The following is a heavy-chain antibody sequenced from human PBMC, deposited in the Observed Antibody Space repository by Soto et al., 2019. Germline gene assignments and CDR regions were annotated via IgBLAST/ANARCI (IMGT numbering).Heavy chain of an antibody. CDR3: ARHEDGYNYYFDY. D-gene: IGHD5-12*01. J-gene: IGHJ4*02. CDR2: IYYSGST. V-gene: IGHV4-39*01. CDR1: GGSISSSSYY. Sequence: SETLSLTCTVSGGSISSSSYYWGWIRQPPGKGLEWIGSIYYSGSTYYNPSLKSRVTISVDTSKNQFSLKLSSVTAADTAVYYCARHEDGYNYYFDYWGQGTLVTVSS.